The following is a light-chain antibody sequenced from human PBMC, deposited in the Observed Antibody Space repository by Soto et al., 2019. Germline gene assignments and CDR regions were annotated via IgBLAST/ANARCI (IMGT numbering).Light chain of an antibody. CDR3: SSFASSNTWV. CDR1: SSDVGAYNY. V-gene: IGLV2-8*01. Sequence: QSVLTQPPSASGSPGQSVTISCTGTSSDVGAYNYVSWYQEHAGKAPKLVIYEDTKRRSGVPDRFSGSKSANTASLTVSGLQAEDEADYYCSSFASSNTWVFGGGTKLTVL. J-gene: IGLJ3*02. CDR2: EDT.